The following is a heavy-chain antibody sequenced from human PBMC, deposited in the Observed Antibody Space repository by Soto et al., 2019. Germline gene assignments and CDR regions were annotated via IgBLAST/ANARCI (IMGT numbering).Heavy chain of an antibody. CDR1: GFTFSSYG. J-gene: IGHJ5*02. Sequence: GGSLRLSCAASGFTFSSYGMHWVRQAPGKGLEWVAVISYDGSNKYYADSVKGRFTISRDNSKNTLYLQMNSLRAEDTAVYYCAKDPAPYVDIKSKNWFDPWGQGTLVTVSS. CDR3: AKDPAPYVDIKSKNWFDP. D-gene: IGHD5-12*01. CDR2: ISYDGSNK. V-gene: IGHV3-30*18.